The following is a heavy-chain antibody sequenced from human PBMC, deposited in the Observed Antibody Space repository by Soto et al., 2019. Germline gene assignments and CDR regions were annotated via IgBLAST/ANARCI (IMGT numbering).Heavy chain of an antibody. CDR1: GYTFTSYY. CDR3: AREKYGSGSYHDAFDI. Sequence: ASVKVSCKASGYTFTSYYMHWVRQAPGQGLEWMGIINPSGGSTSYAQKFQGRVTMTRDTPTSTVYMELSSLRSEDTAVYYCAREKYGSGSYHDAFDIWGQGTMVTVSS. V-gene: IGHV1-46*03. CDR2: INPSGGST. D-gene: IGHD3-10*01. J-gene: IGHJ3*02.